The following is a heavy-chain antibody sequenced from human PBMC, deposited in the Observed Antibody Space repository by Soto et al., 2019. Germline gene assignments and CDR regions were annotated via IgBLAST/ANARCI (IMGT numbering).Heavy chain of an antibody. CDR3: ARGRDREYYYYYYYMDV. D-gene: IGHD3-10*01. Sequence: EVQLVESGGGLVQPGGSLRLSCAASGFTFSSYWMSWVRQAPGKGLEWVANIKQDGSEKYYVDSVKGRFTISRDNAKNSLYLQMNSLRAEDTAVYYCARGRDREYYYYYYYMDVWGKGTTVTVSS. CDR2: IKQDGSEK. J-gene: IGHJ6*03. CDR1: GFTFSSYW. V-gene: IGHV3-7*01.